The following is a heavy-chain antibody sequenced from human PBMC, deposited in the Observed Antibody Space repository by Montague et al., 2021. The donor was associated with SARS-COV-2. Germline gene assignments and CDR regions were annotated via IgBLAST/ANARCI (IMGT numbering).Heavy chain of an antibody. D-gene: IGHD3-9*01. Sequence: SETLSLTCSVSNGSVTNSTWWSWVRQAPGKGLESIGEISHLGGTNYNPSLKSRLTMSLDKSRNHFSLKLTSVSAADTAVYYCARGHSILTGYDYWGQGTLVTVSS. CDR2: ISHLGGT. CDR3: ARGHSILTGYDY. J-gene: IGHJ4*02. CDR1: NGSVTNSTW. V-gene: IGHV4-4*02.